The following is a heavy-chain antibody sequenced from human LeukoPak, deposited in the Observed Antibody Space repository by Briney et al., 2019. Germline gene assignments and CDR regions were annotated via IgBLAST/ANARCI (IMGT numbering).Heavy chain of an antibody. CDR1: GFTFSRYA. CDR2: ISSNGGST. CDR3: VKDGSGSYYTYYFDY. D-gene: IGHD3-10*01. V-gene: IGHV3-64D*06. Sequence: GGSLRLSCSASGFTFSRYAMHCVRQAPGKGLEYVSAISSNGGSTYYADSVKCRFTISRDNSKNTLYLQMSSLRAEDTAVYYCVKDGSGSYYTYYFDYWGQGTLVTVSS. J-gene: IGHJ4*02.